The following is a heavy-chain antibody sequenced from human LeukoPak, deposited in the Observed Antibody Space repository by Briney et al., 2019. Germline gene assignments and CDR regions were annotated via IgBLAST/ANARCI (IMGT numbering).Heavy chain of an antibody. J-gene: IGHJ4*02. CDR2: IKQDGSEK. CDR1: GYTYSSYW. V-gene: IGHV3-7*01. CDR3: ARDSSSLLDY. D-gene: IGHD6-6*01. Sequence: GGSLRLSCAASGYTYSSYWMSWVRQAPGKGLEWVANIKQDGSEKYYVDSVKSRFTISRDNAKNSLYLQMNSLRAEDTAMYYCARDSSSLLDYWGQGTLVTVSS.